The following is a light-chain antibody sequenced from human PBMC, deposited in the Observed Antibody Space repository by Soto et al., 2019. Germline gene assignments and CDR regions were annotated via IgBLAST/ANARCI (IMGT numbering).Light chain of an antibody. Sequence: ENVLTQSPGTLSLSPGERATLSCRASQSISSSYLAWYQQKPGQTPRLLIYHASSRATGIPDRFSGSGSGTDFTLTISRLEPADFAVYYCQQYGDSLLTFGGGTKVEIK. J-gene: IGKJ4*01. CDR3: QQYGDSLLT. CDR2: HAS. V-gene: IGKV3-20*01. CDR1: QSISSSY.